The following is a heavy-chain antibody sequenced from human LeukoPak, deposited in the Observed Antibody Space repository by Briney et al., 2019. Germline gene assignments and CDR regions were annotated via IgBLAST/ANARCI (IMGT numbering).Heavy chain of an antibody. V-gene: IGHV5-51*01. CDR2: IYGGECDR. Sequence: KPGGSLRISCQRSGSTFNTYWIGWAGNLPGKDREWLGIIYGGECDRRYGPSIQGKVTISADKTISTAYLQWSSLKAADSAMYYCARARGCNSGDCYADYWGQGTLVTVSS. J-gene: IGHJ4*02. CDR3: ARARGCNSGDCYADY. D-gene: IGHD2-21*02. CDR1: GSTFNTYW.